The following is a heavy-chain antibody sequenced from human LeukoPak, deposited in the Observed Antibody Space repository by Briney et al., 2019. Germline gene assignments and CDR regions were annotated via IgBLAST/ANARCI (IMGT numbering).Heavy chain of an antibody. CDR3: AKDGDLYGHADY. CDR1: GFTFSSYA. CDR2: ISYDGSKK. Sequence: GRSLRLSCAASGFTFSSYAMHWVRQAPGKGLEWVASISYDGSKKYYADSLKGRFTISRDNSKKTLYLQMNSLRAEDTAVYYCAKDGDLYGHADYWGQGTLVTVSS. V-gene: IGHV3-30-3*01. J-gene: IGHJ4*02. D-gene: IGHD4-17*01.